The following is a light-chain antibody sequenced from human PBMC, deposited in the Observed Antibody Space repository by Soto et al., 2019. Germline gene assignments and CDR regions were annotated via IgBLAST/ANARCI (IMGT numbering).Light chain of an antibody. V-gene: IGLV1-40*01. CDR3: QSYDSSLSGSKV. CDR2: GNS. CDR1: SSNIGAGYD. Sequence: QSVLTQPPSVSGAPGQRVTISCTGSSSNIGAGYDVHWYQQLPGTAPKLLIYGNSNRPSGVPDRFSGSKSGTSASLAITGLQXEXEADYYCQSYDSSLSGSKVFGGGTKLTVL. J-gene: IGLJ2*01.